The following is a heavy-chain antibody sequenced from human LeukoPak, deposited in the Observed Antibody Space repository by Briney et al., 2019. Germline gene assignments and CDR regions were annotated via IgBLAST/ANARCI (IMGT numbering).Heavy chain of an antibody. CDR3: ARDYYYDSSGPLGKPNNFDY. V-gene: IGHV1-2*04. CDR2: INPNSGGT. J-gene: IGHJ4*02. CDR1: GYTFTGYY. D-gene: IGHD3-22*01. Sequence: ASVKVSCKASGYTFTGYYMHWVRQAPGQGLEWMGWINPNSGGTNYAQKFQGWVTMTRDTSISTAYMELSRLRSDDTAVYYCARDYYYDSSGPLGKPNNFDYWGQGTLVTVSS.